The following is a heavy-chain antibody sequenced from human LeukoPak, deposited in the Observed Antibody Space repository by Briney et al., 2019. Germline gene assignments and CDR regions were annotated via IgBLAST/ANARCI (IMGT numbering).Heavy chain of an antibody. V-gene: IGHV1-46*01. Sequence: ASVKVTCKASGYTFTSNYIHWVRQAPGQGLEWMGMIYPRDGSTSYAQKFQGRVTVTRDTSTSTVHMELSGLRSEDTAVYYCARDQEGFDYWGQGTLVTVSS. CDR1: GYTFTSNY. J-gene: IGHJ4*02. CDR2: IYPRDGST. CDR3: ARDQEGFDY.